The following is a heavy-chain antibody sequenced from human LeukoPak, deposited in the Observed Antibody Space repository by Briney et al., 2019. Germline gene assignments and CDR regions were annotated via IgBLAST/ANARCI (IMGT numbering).Heavy chain of an antibody. CDR1: GFTFSSYA. CDR3: AKGPGGSYLHWCDP. Sequence: GGSLRLSRPASGFTFSSYAISWVRQAPGKGLEWVSAISGSGGSTYYADSVKGRFTISRDNSKNTLYLQMNSLRAQDTAVYYCAKGPGGSYLHWCDPWGQGTLVTVSS. V-gene: IGHV3-23*01. D-gene: IGHD1-26*01. J-gene: IGHJ5*02. CDR2: ISGSGGST.